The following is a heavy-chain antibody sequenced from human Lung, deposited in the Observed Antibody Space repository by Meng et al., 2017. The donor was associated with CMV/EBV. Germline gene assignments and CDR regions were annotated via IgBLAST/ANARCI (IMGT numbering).Heavy chain of an antibody. D-gene: IGHD3-16*01. J-gene: IGHJ4*02. CDR2: ISYDGSNK. Sequence: GESLKISCAASGFTFSSYAMHWVRQAPGKGLEWVAVISYDGSNKYYADSVKGRFTISRDNSKNTLYLQMNSLKAGETAVYYCARDHKLGFDYWGQGTLVTVSS. CDR1: GFTFSSYA. V-gene: IGHV3-30-3*01. CDR3: ARDHKLGFDY.